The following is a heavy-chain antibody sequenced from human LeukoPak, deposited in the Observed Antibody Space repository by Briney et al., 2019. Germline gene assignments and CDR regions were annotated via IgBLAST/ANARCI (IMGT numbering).Heavy chain of an antibody. CDR2: INPNSGGT. CDR1: GYTFTGYY. D-gene: IGHD5/OR15-5a*01. J-gene: IGHJ3*02. CDR3: ASVFETSTNWEVFDI. V-gene: IGHV1-2*02. Sequence: GASVKVSCKASGYTFTGYYMHWVRQAPGQGLEWMGWINPNSGGTNYAQKFQGRVTMTRDTSISTAYMELSRLRSDDTAVYYCASVFETSTNWEVFDIWGQGTMVSVSS.